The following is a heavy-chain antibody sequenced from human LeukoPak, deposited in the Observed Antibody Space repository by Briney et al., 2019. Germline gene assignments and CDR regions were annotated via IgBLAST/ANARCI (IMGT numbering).Heavy chain of an antibody. V-gene: IGHV3-21*01. J-gene: IGHJ6*04. CDR3: ARDLQYQLPGMDV. D-gene: IGHD2-2*01. CDR1: GFTFSSYS. CDR2: ISSSSSYI. Sequence: GGSLRLSCAASGFTFSSYSMNWVRQAPGKGLEWVSSISSSSSYIYYADTVKGRFTISRDNAKNSLYLQMNSLRAEDTAVYYCARDLQYQLPGMDVRGKGTTVTVSS.